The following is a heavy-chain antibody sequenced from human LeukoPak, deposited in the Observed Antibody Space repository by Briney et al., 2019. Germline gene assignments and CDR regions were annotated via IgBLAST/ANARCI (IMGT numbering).Heavy chain of an antibody. CDR2: IKQDGGEK. CDR1: GFTFRSYW. D-gene: IGHD4-23*01. V-gene: IGHV3-7*01. J-gene: IGHJ4*02. Sequence: GGSLRLSCAASGFTFRSYWMTWVRQYPGKGLEWVANIKQDGGEKYYVDSVKGRFTISRDNAKNSLFLQMNSLRAEDTAVYYCARLDYTVAPQFDYWGQGTLVAVSS. CDR3: ARLDYTVAPQFDY.